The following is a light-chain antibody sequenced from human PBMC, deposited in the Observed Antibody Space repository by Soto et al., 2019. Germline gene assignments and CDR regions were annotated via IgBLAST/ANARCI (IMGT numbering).Light chain of an antibody. Sequence: DIQMTQSPASLSASVGDRVTITCRASQNIINYLNWYQQKPGKAPQLLIYAASSLQSGVPSRFSGSGSGTDFTLTISSLQPEDFATYYCLQHNSYSWTFGQGTKVDIK. V-gene: IGKV1-17*01. CDR2: AAS. CDR3: LQHNSYSWT. J-gene: IGKJ1*01. CDR1: QNIINY.